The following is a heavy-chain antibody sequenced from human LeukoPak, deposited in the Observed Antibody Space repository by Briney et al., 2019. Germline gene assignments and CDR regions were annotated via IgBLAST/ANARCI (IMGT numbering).Heavy chain of an antibody. J-gene: IGHJ6*03. Sequence: GGSLRLSCAASGFTFSSYWMRWVRQAPGKGLEWVANIKQDGSKKYYVDSVKGRFTISRDNAKNPLYLQMHSLRAEDTAVYYCWRGTSYYDFWSGYYPNYYYYYMDVWGKGTTVTVSS. V-gene: IGHV3-7*01. CDR1: GFTFSSYW. CDR3: WRGTSYYDFWSGYYPNYYYYYMDV. CDR2: IKQDGSKK. D-gene: IGHD3-3*01.